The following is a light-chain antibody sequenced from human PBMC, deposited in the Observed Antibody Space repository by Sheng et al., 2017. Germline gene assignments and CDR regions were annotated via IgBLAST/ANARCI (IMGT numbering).Light chain of an antibody. CDR3: LQSYNTPRT. CDR1: QSISRY. J-gene: IGKJ1*01. V-gene: IGKV1-39*01. Sequence: DIQMTQSPSSLSASVGDRVTITCRASQSISRYLNWYQQKPGKAPNLLIYGASTLQSGVPSRFSGSGFGAEFTLTISSLQPEDFAIYYCLQSYNTPRTFGQGTKVEIK. CDR2: GAS.